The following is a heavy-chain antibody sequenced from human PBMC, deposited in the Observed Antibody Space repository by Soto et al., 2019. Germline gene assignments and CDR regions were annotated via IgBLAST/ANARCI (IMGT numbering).Heavy chain of an antibody. J-gene: IGHJ5*02. V-gene: IGHV3-23*01. CDR3: AKNQRAQPLFGFDP. Sequence: HPGGSLRLSCAASGFTFSSYAMSWVRQAPGKGLEWVSAISGSGGSAYYADSVKGRFTISRDNSKNTLYLQMNSLRAEDTAVYYCAKNQRAQPLFGFDPWGQGTLVTVSS. CDR1: GFTFSSYA. D-gene: IGHD3-10*02. CDR2: ISGSGGSA.